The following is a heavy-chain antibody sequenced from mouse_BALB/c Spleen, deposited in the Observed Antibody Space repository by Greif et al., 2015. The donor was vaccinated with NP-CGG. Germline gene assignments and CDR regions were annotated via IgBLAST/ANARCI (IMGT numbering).Heavy chain of an antibody. D-gene: IGHD2-3*01. Sequence: EVMLVESGGGLVKPGGSLKLSCAASGFTFSDYYMYWVRQTPEKRLEWVATTSDGGSYTYYPDSVKGRFTISRDNAKNNLYLQMSSLKSEDTAMYYCARDRGLLLDYWGQGTTLTVSS. CDR3: ARDRGLLLDY. V-gene: IGHV5-4*02. CDR1: GFTFSDYY. J-gene: IGHJ2*01. CDR2: TSDGGSYT.